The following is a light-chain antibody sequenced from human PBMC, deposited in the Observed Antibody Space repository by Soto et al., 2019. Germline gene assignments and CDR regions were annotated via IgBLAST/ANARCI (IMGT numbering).Light chain of an antibody. CDR3: QQYHTDWT. Sequence: DIQMTQSPSSLSAYLGDRVTITCRASQGISNYLAWYQQKPGKAPKLLIFAASTLVRGVPSRFSGRGSGTEFTLTISSLQADDYATFYCQQYHTDWTFGQGTKVDIK. CDR1: QGISNY. V-gene: IGKV1-16*01. J-gene: IGKJ1*01. CDR2: AAS.